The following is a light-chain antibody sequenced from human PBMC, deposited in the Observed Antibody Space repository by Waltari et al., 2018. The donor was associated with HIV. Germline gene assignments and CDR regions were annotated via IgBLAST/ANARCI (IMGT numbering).Light chain of an antibody. V-gene: IGLV1-47*01. Sequence: QSVLTQPPSASGTPGQRVTISCSGSSSNVGTNHVHWYQHPPGTAPKLLIERKEQRPSGFPARFSGSKSGTSASLAIRALRSEDEADYYCAAWDGTLRAHYVCGTGTKVTVL. CDR3: AAWDGTLRAHYV. CDR1: SSNVGTNH. CDR2: RKE. J-gene: IGLJ1*01.